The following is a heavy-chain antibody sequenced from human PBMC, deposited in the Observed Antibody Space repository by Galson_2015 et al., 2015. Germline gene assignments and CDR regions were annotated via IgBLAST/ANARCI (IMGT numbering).Heavy chain of an antibody. D-gene: IGHD2-2*01. CDR1: GFTFSSYG. CDR3: ARSLSHPYCSSTSCSPYYYYGMDV. V-gene: IGHV3-30*03. J-gene: IGHJ6*02. CDR2: ISYDGSNK. Sequence: SLRLSCATSGFTFSSYGMHWVRQAPGKGLEWVAVISYDGSNKYYADSVKGRFTISRDNSKNTLYLQMNSLRAEDTAVYYCARSLSHPYCSSTSCSPYYYYGMDVWGQGTTVTVSS.